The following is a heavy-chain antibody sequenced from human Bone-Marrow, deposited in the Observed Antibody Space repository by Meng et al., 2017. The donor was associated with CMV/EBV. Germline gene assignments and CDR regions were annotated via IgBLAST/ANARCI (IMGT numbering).Heavy chain of an antibody. V-gene: IGHV3-64*02. CDR2: ISGNGGST. CDR1: GFTFSTYP. Sequence: GGSLRLSCEGSGFTFSTYPMHWVRQAPGKGLESVSAISGNGGSTYYADSVKGRFTISRDNSKNTLSLQMGSLRAEDMAVYYCAREVKEVGSVDYWGQGTLV. CDR3: AREVKEVGSVDY. D-gene: IGHD1-26*01. J-gene: IGHJ4*02.